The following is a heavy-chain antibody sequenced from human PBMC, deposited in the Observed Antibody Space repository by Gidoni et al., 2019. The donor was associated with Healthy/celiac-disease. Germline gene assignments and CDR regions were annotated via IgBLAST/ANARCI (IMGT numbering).Heavy chain of an antibody. V-gene: IGHV2-5*02. CDR1: GFSLSTSGVG. J-gene: IGHJ4*02. CDR3: AHNCYYDSSGYDDRPSVFDY. CDR2: IYWDDDK. D-gene: IGHD3-22*01. Sequence: QITLKESGPTLVKPTQTLTLTCTFSGFSLSTSGVGVGWIRQPPGKALEWLSLIYWDDDKRDSPYLKSRLNITKDNSKNQVVLTMTNMEPVDTATYYCAHNCYYDSSGYDDRPSVFDYWGQGTLVTVSS.